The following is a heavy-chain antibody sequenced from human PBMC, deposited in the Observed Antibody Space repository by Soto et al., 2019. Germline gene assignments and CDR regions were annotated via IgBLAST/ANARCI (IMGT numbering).Heavy chain of an antibody. Sequence: GGSLRLSCSASGFTFSSYAMHWVRQAPGKGLEYVSAISSNGGSTYYADSVKGRFTISRDNSKNTLYLQMGSLRAEDTAVYYCVKGRLELTNRAPTHYGMDVWGQGNTVTVSS. CDR2: ISSNGGST. CDR3: VKGRLELTNRAPTHYGMDV. CDR1: GFTFSSYA. D-gene: IGHD1-7*01. V-gene: IGHV3-64D*06. J-gene: IGHJ6*02.